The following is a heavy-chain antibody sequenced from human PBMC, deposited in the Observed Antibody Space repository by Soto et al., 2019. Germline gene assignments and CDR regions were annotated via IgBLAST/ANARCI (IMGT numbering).Heavy chain of an antibody. V-gene: IGHV4-39*01. J-gene: IGHJ4*02. CDR3: ARRKTDDYVWGSYRPGFDY. Sequence: SETLSLTCTVSGGSISSSSYYWGWIRQPPGKGLEWIGSIYYSGSTYYNPSLKSRVTISVDTSKNQFSLKLSSVTAADTAVYYRARRKTDDYVWGSYRPGFDYWGQGTLVTVSS. D-gene: IGHD3-16*02. CDR2: IYYSGST. CDR1: GGSISSSSYY.